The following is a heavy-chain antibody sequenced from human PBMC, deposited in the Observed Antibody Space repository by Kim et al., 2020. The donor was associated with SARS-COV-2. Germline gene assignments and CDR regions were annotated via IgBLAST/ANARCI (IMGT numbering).Heavy chain of an antibody. J-gene: IGHJ4*02. CDR2: K. Sequence: KYYADSVKGRFTITRDNSKNTLYLQMNSLRAEDTAVYYCARGYSSGWSSDYWGQGTLVTVSS. V-gene: IGHV3-30*03. CDR3: ARGYSSGWSSDY. D-gene: IGHD6-19*01.